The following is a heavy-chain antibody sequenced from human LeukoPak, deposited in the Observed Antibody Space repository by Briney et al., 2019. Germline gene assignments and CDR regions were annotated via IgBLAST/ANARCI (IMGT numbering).Heavy chain of an antibody. V-gene: IGHV1-69*04. CDR3: ARDPRDIVVVPAAMDPPAYYYYYGMDV. Sequence: ASVKVSCKASGGTFSSYAISWVRQAPGQGLEWMGRIIPILGIANYAQKFQGRVTITADKSTSTAYMELSSLRSEDTAVYYCARDPRDIVVVPAAMDPPAYYYYYGMDVWGQGTTVTVSS. J-gene: IGHJ6*02. D-gene: IGHD2-2*01. CDR2: IIPILGIA. CDR1: GGTFSSYA.